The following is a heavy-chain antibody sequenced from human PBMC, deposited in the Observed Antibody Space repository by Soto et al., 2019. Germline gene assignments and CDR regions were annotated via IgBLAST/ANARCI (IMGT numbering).Heavy chain of an antibody. J-gene: IGHJ3*02. CDR1: GDTFTSDG. Sequence: SGKGSCVDPGDTFTSDGISWGRQAPGQGLEWRGWISAYKGNTNYAQKIQGRATMTTAKSTSTAYMELRSLRSDHTAVYYCARPFNCNYEPHACDIWGKGTMVTFSS. CDR2: ISAYKGNT. D-gene: IGHD1-7*01. V-gene: IGHV1-18*01. CDR3: ARPFNCNYEPHACDI.